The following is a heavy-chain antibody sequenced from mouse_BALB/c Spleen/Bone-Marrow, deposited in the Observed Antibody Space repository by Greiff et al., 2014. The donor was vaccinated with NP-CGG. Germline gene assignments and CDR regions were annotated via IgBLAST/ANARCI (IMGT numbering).Heavy chain of an antibody. CDR1: GFTFSSFG. Sequence: EVMLVESGGGLVQPGGSRKLSCAASGFTFSSFGMHWVRQAPEKGLEWVAYISSGSSTIYYADTVKGRFTISRDNPKNTLFLQMTSLRSGDTAMYYCARDFYDGYYRFAYWGQGTLVTVSA. CDR3: ARDFYDGYYRFAY. CDR2: ISSGSSTI. D-gene: IGHD2-3*01. J-gene: IGHJ3*01. V-gene: IGHV5-17*02.